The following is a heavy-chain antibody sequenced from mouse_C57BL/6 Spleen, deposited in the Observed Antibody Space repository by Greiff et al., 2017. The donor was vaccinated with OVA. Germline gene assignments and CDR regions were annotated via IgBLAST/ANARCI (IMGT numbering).Heavy chain of an antibody. J-gene: IGHJ4*01. V-gene: IGHV1-82*01. CDR3: ARCETAQPYAMDY. D-gene: IGHD3-2*02. CDR1: GYAFSSSW. Sequence: VQLQQSGPELVKPGASVKISCKASGYAFSSSWMNWVKQRPGKGLEWIGRIYPGDGDTNYNGKFTGKATLTADKSSSTAYMQLSSLTSEDSAVYFCARCETAQPYAMDYWGQGTSVTVSS. CDR2: IYPGDGDT.